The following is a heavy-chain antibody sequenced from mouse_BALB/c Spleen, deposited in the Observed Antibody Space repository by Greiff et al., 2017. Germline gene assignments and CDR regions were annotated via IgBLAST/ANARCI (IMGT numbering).Heavy chain of an antibody. Sequence: VQLKESGPGLVKPSQSLSLTCSVTGYSITSGYYWNWIRQFPGNKLEWMGYISYDGSNNYNPSLKNRISITRDTSKNQFFLKLNSVTTEDTATYYCAPYGSRAWFAYWGQGTLVTVSA. D-gene: IGHD1-1*01. V-gene: IGHV3-6*02. CDR1: GYSITSGYY. CDR3: APYGSRAWFAY. CDR2: ISYDGSN. J-gene: IGHJ3*01.